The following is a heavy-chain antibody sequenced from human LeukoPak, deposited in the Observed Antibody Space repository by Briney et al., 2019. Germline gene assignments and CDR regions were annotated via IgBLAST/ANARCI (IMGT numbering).Heavy chain of an antibody. J-gene: IGHJ4*02. Sequence: GGSLRLSCAASGFTFSNHWMHWVRQVPGKGLVWVSRINSDGSSTSYADSVKGRFTISRDNAKNTLYLQMNSLKAEDTAVYYCARRGAAAGTGDYWGQGTLVTVSS. CDR3: ARRGAAAGTGDY. CDR2: INSDGSST. D-gene: IGHD6-13*01. V-gene: IGHV3-74*01. CDR1: GFTFSNHW.